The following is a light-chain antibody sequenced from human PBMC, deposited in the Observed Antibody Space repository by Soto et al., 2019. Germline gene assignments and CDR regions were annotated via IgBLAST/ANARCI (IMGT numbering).Light chain of an antibody. V-gene: IGKV3-20*01. CDR3: QEYGSSPRT. CDR1: QSVSTIF. CDR2: GAS. Sequence: ERVLTQSPGTLSLSPGERATIACRASQSVSTIFLAWYQQKHGQAPRHLIYGASSRATGIPDRLSGSGSGKDFTLTISRMEPEEFAVYYCQEYGSSPRTFGQGTKLELK. J-gene: IGKJ2*01.